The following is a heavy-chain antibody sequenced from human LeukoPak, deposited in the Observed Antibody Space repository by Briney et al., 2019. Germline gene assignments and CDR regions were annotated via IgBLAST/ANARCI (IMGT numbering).Heavy chain of an antibody. V-gene: IGHV3-21*04. CDR3: AKVDIKKRMGSSWSFDY. J-gene: IGHJ4*02. Sequence: PGGSLRLSCAASGFTFSSYSMNWVRQAPGKGLEWVSSISSSSSYIYYADSVKGRFTISRDNAKNSLYLQMNSLRAEDTALYYCAKVDIKKRMGSSWSFDYWGQGTLVTVSS. D-gene: IGHD6-13*01. CDR1: GFTFSSYS. CDR2: ISSSSSYI.